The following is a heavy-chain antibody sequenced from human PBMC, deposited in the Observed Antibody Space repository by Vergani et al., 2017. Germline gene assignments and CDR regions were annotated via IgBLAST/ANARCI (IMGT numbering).Heavy chain of an antibody. CDR1: GFTFSSYS. Sequence: EVQLVESGGGLVQPGGSLRLSCAASGFTFSSYSMNWVRQAPGKGLEWVSYISSSSSTIYYADSVKGRFTISRDNAKNSLYLQMNSLRAEDTAVYYCARNYGDYVHGMDVWGQGTTVTVSS. CDR2: ISSSSSTI. D-gene: IGHD4-17*01. V-gene: IGHV3-48*01. CDR3: ARNYGDYVHGMDV. J-gene: IGHJ6*02.